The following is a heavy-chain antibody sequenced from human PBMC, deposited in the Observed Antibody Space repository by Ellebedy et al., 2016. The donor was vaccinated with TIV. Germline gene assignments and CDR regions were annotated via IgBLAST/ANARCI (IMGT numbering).Heavy chain of an antibody. D-gene: IGHD4-11*01. CDR3: ARENPETTVTDNWFDP. CDR2: IIPIFSTI. Sequence: SVKVSCKASGGTFSSHAISWVRQAPGQGLEWMGGIIPIFSTIKYTQNFQGRVTITADESTSTVYMELSSLRSEDTAVYDCARENPETTVTDNWFDPWGQGTLVTVSS. CDR1: GGTFSSHA. V-gene: IGHV1-69*13. J-gene: IGHJ5*02.